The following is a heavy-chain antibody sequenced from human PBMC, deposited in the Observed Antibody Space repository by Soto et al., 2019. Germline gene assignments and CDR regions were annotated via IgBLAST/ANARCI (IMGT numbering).Heavy chain of an antibody. V-gene: IGHV3-33*01. CDR3: ARGKITGLFDY. J-gene: IGHJ4*02. CDR2: IWYDGSNK. Sequence: PGWSLRLSCAASGFTFSSYGMHWVRQAPGKGLEWVAVIWYDGSNKYYADSVKGRFTISRDNSKNTLYLQMNSLRAEDTAVYYCARGKITGLFDYWGQGTLVTVPQ. CDR1: GFTFSSYG. D-gene: IGHD2-8*02.